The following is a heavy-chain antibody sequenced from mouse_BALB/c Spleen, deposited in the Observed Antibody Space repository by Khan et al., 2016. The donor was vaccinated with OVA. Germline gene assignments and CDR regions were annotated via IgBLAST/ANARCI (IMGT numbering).Heavy chain of an antibody. D-gene: IGHD2-12*01. Sequence: VQLVESGAGIVQPGRSLKRPCPASRFPIRSYDMSSVRQTPDKRLELVATIDRNGGSTDYSDSVKRRFTISGDNAKYSLYLQIHCLKSDDTAMYYCASSAIWGQGTSRTGSS. CDR1: RFPIRSYD. J-gene: IGHJ2*03. CDR2: IDRNGGST. CDR3: ASSAI. V-gene: IGHV5-6-3*01.